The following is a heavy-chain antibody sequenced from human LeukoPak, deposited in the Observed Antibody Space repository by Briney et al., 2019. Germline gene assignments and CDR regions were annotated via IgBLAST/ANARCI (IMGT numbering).Heavy chain of an antibody. CDR1: GYTFTSYY. CDR3: ARDLSGGSPTHNFDY. Sequence: ASVKVSCKASGYTFTSYYMHWVRQAPGQGLEWMGIINPSGGSTSYAQKFQGRVTMTRDMSTSTVYMELSSLRSEDTAVYYCARDLSGGSPTHNFDYWGQGTLVTVSS. V-gene: IGHV1-46*01. D-gene: IGHD1-26*01. CDR2: INPSGGST. J-gene: IGHJ4*02.